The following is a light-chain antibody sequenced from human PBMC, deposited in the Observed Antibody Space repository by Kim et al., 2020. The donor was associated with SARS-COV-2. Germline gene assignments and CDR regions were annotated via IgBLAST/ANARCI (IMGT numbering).Light chain of an antibody. Sequence: SASVGDRVTITCRASQGIGNELAWYQQKLGRAPKLLIYAASSLQIGVPSRFSGSGSGADFTLTISSLLPEDFATYYCLQDYGYPRTFGQGTRWISN. CDR2: AAS. V-gene: IGKV1-6*01. J-gene: IGKJ1*01. CDR3: LQDYGYPRT. CDR1: QGIGNE.